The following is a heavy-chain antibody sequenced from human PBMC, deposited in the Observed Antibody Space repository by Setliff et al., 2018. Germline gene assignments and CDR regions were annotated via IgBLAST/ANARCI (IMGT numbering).Heavy chain of an antibody. D-gene: IGHD2-15*01. CDR3: ARSPAVLGIVYLDP. V-gene: IGHV1-2*02. CDR2: INANTGGT. J-gene: IGHJ5*02. CDR1: GYIFTNYY. Sequence: ASVKVSCKTSGYIFTNYYIHWVRQAPGQGLEWMGWINANTGGTREVQDRVTITTDESTSTAYMELDSLRSEDTAVYYCARSPAVLGIVYLDPWGQGTLVTVSS.